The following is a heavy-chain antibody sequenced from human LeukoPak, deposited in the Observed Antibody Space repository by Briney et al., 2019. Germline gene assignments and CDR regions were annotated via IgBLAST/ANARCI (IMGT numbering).Heavy chain of an antibody. CDR1: GFTFSSYA. Sequence: GGSLRLSCAASGFTFSSYAMSWVRQAPGKGLEWVSGISGGGGSTYYADSVKGRFTISRDNSKNTLYLQINSLRAEDTAVYYCAKDRGQWRTQTDCWGQGTLVTVSS. CDR2: ISGGGGST. D-gene: IGHD6-19*01. V-gene: IGHV3-23*01. J-gene: IGHJ4*02. CDR3: AKDRGQWRTQTDC.